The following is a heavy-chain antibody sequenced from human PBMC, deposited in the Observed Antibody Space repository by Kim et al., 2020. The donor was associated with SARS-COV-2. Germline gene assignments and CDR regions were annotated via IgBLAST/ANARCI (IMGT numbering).Heavy chain of an antibody. V-gene: IGHV3-7*04. CDR3: ARVQLERRRYYYGMDV. J-gene: IGHJ6*02. D-gene: IGHD1-1*01. Sequence: VKGRFTISRDNAKNSLYLQMNSLRAEDTAVYYCARVQLERRRYYYGMDVWGQGTTVTVSS.